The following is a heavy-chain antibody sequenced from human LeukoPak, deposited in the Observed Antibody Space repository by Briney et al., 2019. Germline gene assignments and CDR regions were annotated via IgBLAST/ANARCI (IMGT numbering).Heavy chain of an antibody. D-gene: IGHD2-2*02. CDR1: GFTFSHYG. CDR3: AKSGGRGVPAAIHLIDY. J-gene: IGHJ4*02. Sequence: GGSLRLPCAASGFTFSHYGVHWVRQAPGKGLEWVAVISYDRSNKYYADSVKGRFTISRDNSKNTEFLEMNSLRAEDTAVYYCAKSGGRGVPAAIHLIDYWGQGTLVTVSS. V-gene: IGHV3-30*18. CDR2: ISYDRSNK.